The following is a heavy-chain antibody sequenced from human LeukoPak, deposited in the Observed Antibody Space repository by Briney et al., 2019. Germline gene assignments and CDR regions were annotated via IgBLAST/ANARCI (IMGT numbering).Heavy chain of an antibody. CDR1: GYTLTELS. CDR2: FDPEDGET. V-gene: IGHV1-24*01. CDR3: ATAPYYYDSSGYYFAGFDY. D-gene: IGHD3-22*01. Sequence: ASVKVSCKVAGYTLTELSMRCVRPAPGEGLEWVGGFDPEDGETIYAQKCQGRATMTEDTSTDTAYMELRSLRSEDTAVYYCATAPYYYDSSGYYFAGFDYWGQGTLVPVSS. J-gene: IGHJ4*02.